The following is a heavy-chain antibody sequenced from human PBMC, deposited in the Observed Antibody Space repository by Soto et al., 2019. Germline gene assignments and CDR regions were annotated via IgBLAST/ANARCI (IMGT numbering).Heavy chain of an antibody. CDR2: SGST. CDR1: GGSVSSGSYY. J-gene: IGHJ6*02. Sequence: SETLSLTCTVSGGSVSSGSYYWSWIRQPPGKGLEWIGYSGSTNYNPSLKSRLTISVDTSKNQFSLRLSSVTAADTAVYYCARDSSIAANPSGFYYYYGMDVSGQATTVTVSS. CDR3: ARDSSIAANPSGFYYYYGMDV. D-gene: IGHD6-13*01. V-gene: IGHV4-61*01.